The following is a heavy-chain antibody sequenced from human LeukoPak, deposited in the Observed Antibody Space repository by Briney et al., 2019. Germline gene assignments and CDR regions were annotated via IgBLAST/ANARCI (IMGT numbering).Heavy chain of an antibody. D-gene: IGHD3-3*01. V-gene: IGHV3-7*01. CDR2: IKGDGSEK. Sequence: PGGSLRLSCAASGFTFSRNWMSWVRQAPGKGLEWVANIKGDGSEKYYVDSVKGRLTISRDNAKNSLYLQMNSLRAEDTAVYYCARVTTIFGVLKYYYYMDVWGKGTTVTVSS. CDR1: GFTFSRNW. CDR3: ARVTTIFGVLKYYYYMDV. J-gene: IGHJ6*03.